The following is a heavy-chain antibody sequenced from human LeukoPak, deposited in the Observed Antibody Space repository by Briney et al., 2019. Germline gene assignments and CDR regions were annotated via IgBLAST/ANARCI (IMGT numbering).Heavy chain of an antibody. J-gene: IGHJ4*02. V-gene: IGHV3-48*03. CDR1: GFTFSSYE. CDR2: IGNRGTTI. D-gene: IGHD3-16*01. CDR3: ARGDRLTTLDC. Sequence: PGGSLRLSCAASGFTFSSYEMNWVRQAPEKGLEWVSHIGNRGTTIFYADSVKGRFTISRDNAKNSLSLQMNSLRAEDAAICYCARGDRLTTLDCWGQGTLVTVS.